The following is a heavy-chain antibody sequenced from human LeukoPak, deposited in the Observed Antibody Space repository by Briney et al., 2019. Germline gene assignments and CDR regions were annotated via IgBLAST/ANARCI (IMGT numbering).Heavy chain of an antibody. Sequence: ASVKVSCKTSGYTFTNYAIHWVRQAPGQSLEWMGWINPGNDNTKYSQKFQDRVTFTRDTSATTAFMELSSLRSEDTAVYYCAGDPYRARPTYGDYFDYWGRGTLVTVSS. CDR1: GYTFTNYA. V-gene: IGHV1-3*01. CDR2: INPGNDNT. D-gene: IGHD4/OR15-4a*01. CDR3: AGDPYRARPTYGDYFDY. J-gene: IGHJ4*02.